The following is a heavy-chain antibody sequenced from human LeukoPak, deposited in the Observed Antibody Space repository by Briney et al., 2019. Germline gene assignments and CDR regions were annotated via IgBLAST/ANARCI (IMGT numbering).Heavy chain of an antibody. J-gene: IGHJ4*02. CDR1: GGSISSGDYY. Sequence: PSQTLSLTCTVSGGSISSGDYYWSWIRQPPGKGLEWIGYIYYSGSTYYNPSLKSRVTISVDTSKNQFSLKLSSVTAADTAVYYCARDPKSDYYDSSGYSNWGQGTLVTVSS. V-gene: IGHV4-30-4*01. CDR3: ARDPKSDYYDSSGYSN. D-gene: IGHD3-22*01. CDR2: IYYSGST.